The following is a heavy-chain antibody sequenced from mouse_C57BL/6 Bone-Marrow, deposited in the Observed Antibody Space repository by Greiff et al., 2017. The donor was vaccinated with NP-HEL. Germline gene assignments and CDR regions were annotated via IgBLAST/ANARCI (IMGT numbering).Heavy chain of an antibody. CDR3: TTMITRPY. Sequence: DVQLQESGAELVRPGASVKLSCTASGFNIKDDYMHWVKQRPEQGLEWIGWIDPENGDTEYASKFQGKATITADTSSNTAYLQLSSLTSEDTAVYYCTTMITRPYWGQGTLVTVSA. J-gene: IGHJ3*01. V-gene: IGHV14-4*01. D-gene: IGHD2-4*01. CDR2: IDPENGDT. CDR1: GFNIKDDY.